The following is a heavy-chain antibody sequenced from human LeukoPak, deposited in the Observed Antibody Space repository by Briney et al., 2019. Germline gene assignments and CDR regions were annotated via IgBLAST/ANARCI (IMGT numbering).Heavy chain of an antibody. CDR2: IYHSGST. Sequence: SSETLSLTCAVSGGSISSSHWWSWVRQPPGQGLEWIGEIYHSGSTNYNPSLKSRATISVDKSKNQFSLKLSSVTAADTAVYYCARTTGDRSAGAHYYYYGMDVWGQGTTVTVSS. V-gene: IGHV4-4*02. CDR1: GGSISSSHW. CDR3: ARTTGDRSAGAHYYYYGMDV. D-gene: IGHD3-16*01. J-gene: IGHJ6*02.